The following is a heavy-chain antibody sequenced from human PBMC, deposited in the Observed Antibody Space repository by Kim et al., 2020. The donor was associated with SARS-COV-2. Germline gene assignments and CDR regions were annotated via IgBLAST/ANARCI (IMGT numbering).Heavy chain of an antibody. D-gene: IGHD3-10*01. Sequence: GGSLRLSCAASGFTFLTYAMTWVRQAPGKGLEWVASISASADSIHYADSVKGRFTISRDNSNDRMSLQMSSLRADDTAVYYCSKGGFGSKIYYMFSWGQG. J-gene: IGHJ5*02. V-gene: IGHV3-23*01. CDR1: GFTFLTYA. CDR2: ISASADSI. CDR3: SKGGFGSKIYYMFS.